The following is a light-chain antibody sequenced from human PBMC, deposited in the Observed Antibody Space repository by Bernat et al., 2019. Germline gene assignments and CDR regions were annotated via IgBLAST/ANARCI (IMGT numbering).Light chain of an antibody. Sequence: IQMTQSPSTLSASVGDRVTITCRASQTISSWLAWYQQRPGKAPNLLIHKASSLQSGVPSRFSGSGSGTEFTLTISSLQPDDSATYYCQQYNSYSPTFGQGTKVEIK. V-gene: IGKV1-5*03. CDR2: KAS. J-gene: IGKJ1*01. CDR1: QTISSW. CDR3: QQYNSYSPT.